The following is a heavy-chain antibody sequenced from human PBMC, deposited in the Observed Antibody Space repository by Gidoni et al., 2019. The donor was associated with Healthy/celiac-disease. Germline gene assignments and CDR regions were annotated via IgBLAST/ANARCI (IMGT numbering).Heavy chain of an antibody. CDR3: ARGERQLLVGAWNPGEEYAFDI. V-gene: IGHV7-4-1*02. D-gene: IGHD2-2*01. J-gene: IGHJ3*02. CDR1: GYTFTSYA. CDR2: INTNTGNP. Sequence: QVQLVQSGSELKKPGASVKVSCKASGYTFTSYAMNWVRQAPGQGLEWMGWINTNTGNPTYAQGFTGRFVFSLDTSVSTAYLQISSLKAEDTAVYYCARGERQLLVGAWNPGEEYAFDIWGQGTMVTVSS.